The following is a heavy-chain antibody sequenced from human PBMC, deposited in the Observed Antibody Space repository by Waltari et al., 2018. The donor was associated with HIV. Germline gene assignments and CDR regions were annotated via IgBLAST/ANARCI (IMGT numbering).Heavy chain of an antibody. Sequence: EVQLVESGGGLVQPGRSLRLSCTASGFPFGDYAMSWFRQAPGKGLECVGFIRSKAYGGTTEYAASVKGRFTISRDDSKSIAYLQMNSLKTEDTAVYYCTRDLVVITTVYGMDVWGQGTTVTVSS. J-gene: IGHJ6*02. CDR1: GFPFGDYA. CDR2: IRSKAYGGTT. CDR3: TRDLVVITTVYGMDV. D-gene: IGHD3-22*01. V-gene: IGHV3-49*03.